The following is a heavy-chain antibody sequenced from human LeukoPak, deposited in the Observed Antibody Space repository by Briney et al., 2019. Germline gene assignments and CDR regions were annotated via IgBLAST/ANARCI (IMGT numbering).Heavy chain of an antibody. CDR1: GGSISSGSYY. CDR3: ARDTFSSGRYFDY. J-gene: IGHJ4*02. V-gene: IGHV4-61*02. Sequence: SETLSLTCTVSGGSISSGSYYWSWIRQPAGKGLEWIGRIYTSGSTNYNPSLKSRVTISVDTSKNQFSLKLSSVTAADTAVYYSARDTFSSGRYFDYWGQGTLVTVSS. D-gene: IGHD6-6*01. CDR2: IYTSGST.